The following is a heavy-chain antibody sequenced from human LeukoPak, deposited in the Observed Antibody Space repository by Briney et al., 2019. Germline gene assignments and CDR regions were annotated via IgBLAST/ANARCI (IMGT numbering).Heavy chain of an antibody. J-gene: IGHJ4*02. D-gene: IGHD6-19*01. CDR3: ARRSAVAGRFNDFDY. CDR2: ISPVDSDT. V-gene: IGHV5-51*01. CDR1: GYSFTSYW. Sequence: GESLKISCKGSGYSFTSYWIGWVRQMRGKGLEWMGVISPVDSDTRYSPSFHGQVTISADKSISTAYLQWSSLKASDTAMYYCARRSAVAGRFNDFDYWGQGTLVTVSS.